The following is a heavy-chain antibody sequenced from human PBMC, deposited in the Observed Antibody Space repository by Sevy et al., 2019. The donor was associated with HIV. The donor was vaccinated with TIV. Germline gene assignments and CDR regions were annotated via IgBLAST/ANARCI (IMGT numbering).Heavy chain of an antibody. CDR3: ARERTGAMRGGYYYYGMDV. V-gene: IGHV3-21*01. J-gene: IGHJ6*02. Sequence: GGSLRLSCAASGFTFSSYSMNWVRQAPGKGLEWVSSISSSSSYIYYADSVKGRFTISRDNAKNSLYLQMNSLRAEDTAMYYCARERTGAMRGGYYYYGMDVWGQGTTVTVSS. CDR2: ISSSSSYI. CDR1: GFTFSSYS. D-gene: IGHD1-26*01.